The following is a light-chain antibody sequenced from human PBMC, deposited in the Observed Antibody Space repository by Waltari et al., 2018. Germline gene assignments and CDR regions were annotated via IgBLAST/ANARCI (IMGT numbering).Light chain of an antibody. CDR1: SSHLGNKF. V-gene: IGLV1-44*01. Sequence: QSVLTQPPSPSGTPGQKITISCSGTSSHLGNKFVNWYQQVPGTPPKLLIYRNDLRPSGVPDRFSASKSGTSASLAISGLQSEDEAEYYCASWDDSLNGHWVFGGGTKVTVL. CDR3: ASWDDSLNGHWV. CDR2: RND. J-gene: IGLJ3*02.